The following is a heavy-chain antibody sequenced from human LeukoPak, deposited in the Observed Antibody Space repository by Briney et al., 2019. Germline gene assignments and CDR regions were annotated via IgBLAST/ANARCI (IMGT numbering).Heavy chain of an antibody. CDR2: ISSNGGST. CDR3: AIARDYYYYYYYMDV. CDR1: GFTISSYA. V-gene: IGHV3-64*01. D-gene: IGHD3/OR15-3a*01. Sequence: PGGSLRLSCAASGFTISSYAMHWVRQAPGKGLEYVSAISSNGGSTYYANSVKGRFTISRDNSKNTLYLQMGSLRAEDMAVYYCAIARDYYYYYYYMDVWGKGTTVTVSS. J-gene: IGHJ6*03.